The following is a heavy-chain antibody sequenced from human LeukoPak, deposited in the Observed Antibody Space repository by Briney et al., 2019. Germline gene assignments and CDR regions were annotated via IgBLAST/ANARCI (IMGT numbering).Heavy chain of an antibody. CDR2: INTYSGYT. D-gene: IGHD2-15*01. CDR3: AREFGWYYFDY. Sequence: GASVKVSCKASGYTFTSYGISWVRQAPGQGLEWMGWINTYSGYTNYAQKLQGRVTMTTDTSTSTAYMELRSLRSDDTAVYYCAREFGWYYFDYWGQGTLVTVSS. J-gene: IGHJ4*02. CDR1: GYTFTSYG. V-gene: IGHV1-18*01.